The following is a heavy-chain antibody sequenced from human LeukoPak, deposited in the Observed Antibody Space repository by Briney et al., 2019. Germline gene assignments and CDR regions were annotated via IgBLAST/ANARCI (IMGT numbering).Heavy chain of an antibody. Sequence: SETLSLTCAVYGGSFSGYYWSWIRQPPGKGLEWIGEINHSGSTNYNPSLKSRVTTSVDTSKNQFSLKLSSVTAADTAVYYCARGLGKKSNYYYMDVWRKGTTVTVSS. V-gene: IGHV4-34*01. CDR2: INHSGST. CDR3: ARGLGKKSNYYYMDV. D-gene: IGHD1-26*01. J-gene: IGHJ6*03. CDR1: GGSFSGYY.